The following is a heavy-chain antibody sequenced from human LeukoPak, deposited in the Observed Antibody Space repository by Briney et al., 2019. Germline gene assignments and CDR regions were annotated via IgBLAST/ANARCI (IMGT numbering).Heavy chain of an antibody. CDR3: ARGHTVTTGEGFDP. V-gene: IGHV4-31*03. Sequence: SETLSLTCTVSGGSISSGGYYWSWIRQHPGKGLEWIGYIYYSGTTYYNPSLKSRVTISVDTSKNQFSLKLTSVTAADTAVYYCARGHTVTTGEGFDPWGQGILVTVSS. CDR1: GGSISSGGYY. J-gene: IGHJ5*02. CDR2: IYYSGTT. D-gene: IGHD4-17*01.